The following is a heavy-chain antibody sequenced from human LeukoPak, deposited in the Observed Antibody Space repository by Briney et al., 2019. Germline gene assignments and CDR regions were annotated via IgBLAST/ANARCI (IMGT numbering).Heavy chain of an antibody. D-gene: IGHD3-22*01. CDR1: GGSISSYY. CDR3: ARSSESYDSSGYYSYYFDY. J-gene: IGHJ4*02. V-gene: IGHV4-59*01. CDR2: IYYSGST. Sequence: SETLFLTCTVSGGSISSYYWSWIRQPPGKGLEWIGFIYYSGSTHYKPSLKSRGTISVDTSKNQYSLKLSSVTAADTAVYYCARSSESYDSSGYYSYYFDYWGQGTLVTVSS.